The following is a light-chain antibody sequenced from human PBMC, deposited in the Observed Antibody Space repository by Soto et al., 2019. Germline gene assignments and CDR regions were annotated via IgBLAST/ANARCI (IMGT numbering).Light chain of an antibody. V-gene: IGLV2-11*01. CDR2: DVS. J-gene: IGLJ2*01. Sequence: QSALTQPRSVSGSPGQSVTISCTGTSSDVGGYKYVSWYQQHPGKVPNLIIYDVSERPSGVPDRLSGSKSGNTASLSISGLQAEDDADYYCCAYAGSYTVLFGGGTKVTVL. CDR3: CAYAGSYTVL. CDR1: SSDVGGYKY.